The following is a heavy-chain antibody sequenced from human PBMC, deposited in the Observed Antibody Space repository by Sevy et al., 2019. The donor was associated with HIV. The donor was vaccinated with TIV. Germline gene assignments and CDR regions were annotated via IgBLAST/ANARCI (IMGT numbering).Heavy chain of an antibody. CDR2: ISYDGSNK. CDR1: GFTFSSYA. D-gene: IGHD5-12*01. V-gene: IGHV3-30-3*01. Sequence: GGSLRLSCAASGFTFSSYAMHWVRQAPGKGLEWVAVISYDGSNKYYADSVKGRFTISRDNSKNTLYLQMNSLRAEDTAVYYCARACPLYGGHEGDAFDIWGQGTMVTVSS. J-gene: IGHJ3*02. CDR3: ARACPLYGGHEGDAFDI.